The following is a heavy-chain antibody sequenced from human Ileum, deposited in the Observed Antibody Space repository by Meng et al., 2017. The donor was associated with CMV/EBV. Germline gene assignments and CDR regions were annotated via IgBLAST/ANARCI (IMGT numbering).Heavy chain of an antibody. J-gene: IGHJ4*02. CDR1: GYTFTGSY. D-gene: IGHD3-10*02. Sequence: QVQVVESGVEVRKPWAIVKVSCTTSGYTFTGSYVHWVRQAPGQGLEWLGYINPNNGGTKYSQKFQGRVTMTRDTSITTAYMELTRLAYDDTAMYYCAVHLYPRPEVYWGQGTLVTVSS. CDR3: AVHLYPRPEVY. CDR2: INPNNGGT. V-gene: IGHV1-2*02.